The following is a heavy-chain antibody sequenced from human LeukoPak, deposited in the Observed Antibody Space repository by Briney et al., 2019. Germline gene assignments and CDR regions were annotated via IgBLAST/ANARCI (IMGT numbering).Heavy chain of an antibody. CDR1: GGSISSYY. CDR2: IYYSGST. J-gene: IGHJ2*01. Sequence: SETLSLTCIVSGGSISSYYWSWIRQPPGKGLEWIGYIYYSGSTNYNPSLKSRVTISVDTSKNQFSLKLSSVTAADTAVYYCARDNDWYFDLWGRGTLVTVSS. V-gene: IGHV4-59*01. CDR3: ARDNDWYFDL.